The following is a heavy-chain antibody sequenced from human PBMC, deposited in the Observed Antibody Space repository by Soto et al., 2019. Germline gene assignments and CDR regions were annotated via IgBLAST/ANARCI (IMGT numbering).Heavy chain of an antibody. Sequence: QVQLVQSGAEEKKPGASVKVSCKAAGYTFTSYPMHWVRQAPGQRLEWMGWINDGNGNTKYSQKFQGRVTITRDTSASTAYMELSSLRSEDTAVYYCARGRYSGYARHFDYWGQGTLVTVSS. D-gene: IGHD5-12*01. CDR1: GYTFTSYP. J-gene: IGHJ4*02. V-gene: IGHV1-3*05. CDR3: ARGRYSGYARHFDY. CDR2: INDGNGNT.